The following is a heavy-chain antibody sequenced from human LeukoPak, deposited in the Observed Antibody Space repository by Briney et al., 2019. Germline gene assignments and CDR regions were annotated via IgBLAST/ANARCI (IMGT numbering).Heavy chain of an antibody. D-gene: IGHD6-19*01. Sequence: GGSLRLSCAASGFTLSSSWMSWVRQAPGKGLEWVSAISGSGGSTYYADSVKGRFTISRDNSKNTLYLQMNSLRAEDTAVYYCAKVVVAVAEYYFDYWGQGTLVTVSS. CDR3: AKVVVAVAEYYFDY. CDR1: GFTLSSSW. J-gene: IGHJ4*02. CDR2: ISGSGGST. V-gene: IGHV3-23*01.